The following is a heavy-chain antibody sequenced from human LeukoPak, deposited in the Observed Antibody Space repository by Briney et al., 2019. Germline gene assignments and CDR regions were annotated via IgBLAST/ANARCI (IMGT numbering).Heavy chain of an antibody. CDR1: GGSFSGYY. V-gene: IGHV4-34*01. Sequence: SETLSLTCAVYGGSFSGYYWSWNRQPPGKGLEWIGEINHSGSTNYNPSLKSRVTISVDTSKNQFSLKLSSVTAADTAVYYCARRYLMDVWGKGTTVTVSS. J-gene: IGHJ6*04. CDR3: ARRYLMDV. D-gene: IGHD3-9*01. CDR2: INHSGST.